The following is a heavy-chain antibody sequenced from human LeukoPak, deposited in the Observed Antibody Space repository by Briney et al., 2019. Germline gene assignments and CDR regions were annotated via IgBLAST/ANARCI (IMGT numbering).Heavy chain of an antibody. CDR2: IWYDGSNK. D-gene: IGHD5-24*01. Sequence: PSGTLRPSCAASGFTFSSYGMHWVRQAPGKGLEWVAVIWYDGSNKYYADSVKGRFTISRDNSKHTLYLQMNSLRAEDTAVYYCAREEMATIVFDYWGQGTLVTVSS. CDR3: AREEMATIVFDY. J-gene: IGHJ4*02. CDR1: GFTFSSYG. V-gene: IGHV3-33*01.